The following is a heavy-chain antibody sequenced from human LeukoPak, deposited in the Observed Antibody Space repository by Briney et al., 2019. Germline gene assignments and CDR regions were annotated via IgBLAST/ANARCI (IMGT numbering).Heavy chain of an antibody. CDR1: GGTFSSYA. Sequence: GSSVKVSCKASGGTFSSYAISWVRQAPGQGLEWMGWINPNSGGTNYAQKFQGRVTMTRDTSISTAYMELSRLRSDDTAVYYCARDRPGYSSRELDYWGQGTLVTVSS. CDR2: INPNSGGT. D-gene: IGHD6-13*01. V-gene: IGHV1-2*02. J-gene: IGHJ4*02. CDR3: ARDRPGYSSRELDY.